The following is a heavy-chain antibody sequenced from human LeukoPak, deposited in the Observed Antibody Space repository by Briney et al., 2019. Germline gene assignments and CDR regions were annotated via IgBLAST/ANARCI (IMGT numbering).Heavy chain of an antibody. Sequence: GGSLRLSCAASGFTFSNYAMHWVRQAPGKGLEWVTVISLDGSKKYYADSVKGRFSISRDNSKNTLYLQMNRLRAEDTAVYYCAGSGSYSTWFDPWGQGTLVTVSS. CDR3: AGSGSYSTWFDP. J-gene: IGHJ5*02. CDR1: GFTFSNYA. D-gene: IGHD3-10*01. V-gene: IGHV3-30*04. CDR2: ISLDGSKK.